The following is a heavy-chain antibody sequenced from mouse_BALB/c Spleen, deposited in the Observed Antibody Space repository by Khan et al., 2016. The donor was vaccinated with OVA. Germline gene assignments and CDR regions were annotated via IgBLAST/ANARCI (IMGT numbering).Heavy chain of an antibody. J-gene: IGHJ2*01. CDR1: GYSFTGYF. CDR3: ARIYRSDFDY. V-gene: IGHV1-20*02. D-gene: IGHD1-1*01. CDR2: LNPHIGET. Sequence: VQLQQSGPELVKPGASVKISCKASGYSFTGYFMNWVMQSHGKSLEWIGRLNPHIGETFYNQKFKGKATLTVDESSSTAHMELRSLASEDSAVYYCARIYRSDFDYWGQGTTVTVSS.